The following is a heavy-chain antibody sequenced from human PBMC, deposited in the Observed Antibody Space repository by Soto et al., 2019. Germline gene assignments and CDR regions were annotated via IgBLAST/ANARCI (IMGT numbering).Heavy chain of an antibody. CDR2: INPNSGGT. D-gene: IGHD3-22*01. V-gene: IGHV1-2*02. J-gene: IGHJ4*02. CDR3: AREASGYYDGYDY. CDR1: GYTFTGYY. Sequence: ASVKVSCKASGYTFTGYYMHWVRQAPGQGLEWMGWINPNSGGTNYAQKLQGRVTRTRDTSISTAYMELSRLRSDDTAVYYWAREASGYYDGYDYWGQGTLVTVSS.